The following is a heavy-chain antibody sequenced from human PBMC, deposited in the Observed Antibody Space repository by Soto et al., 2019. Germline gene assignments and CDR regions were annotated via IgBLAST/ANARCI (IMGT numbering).Heavy chain of an antibody. D-gene: IGHD1-26*01. CDR1: GFTFSNYA. CDR3: AKAPDSGSYQFDY. CDR2: ISWNSGSI. V-gene: IGHV3-9*01. Sequence: EVQLLESGGGLVQPGGSLRLSCAASGFTFSNYAMSWVRQAPGKGLEWVSGISWNSGSIGYADSVKGRFTISRDNAKNSLYLQMNSLRAEDTALYYCAKAPDSGSYQFDYWGQGTLVTVSS. J-gene: IGHJ4*02.